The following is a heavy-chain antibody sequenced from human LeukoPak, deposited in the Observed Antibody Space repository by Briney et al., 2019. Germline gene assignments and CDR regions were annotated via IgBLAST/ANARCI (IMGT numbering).Heavy chain of an antibody. CDR1: GYTFTGYY. CDR3: ARRGSYYDY. CDR2: INPNSGDT. D-gene: IGHD3-10*01. J-gene: IGHJ4*03. Sequence: ASVKVSCKASGYTFTGYYMHWVRQAPGQGLEWMGWINPNSGDTKYAQKFQGRVTMTRDTSISTLYMELSGLTSDDTAIYYCARRGSYYDYWGQGSLVTVSS. V-gene: IGHV1-2*02.